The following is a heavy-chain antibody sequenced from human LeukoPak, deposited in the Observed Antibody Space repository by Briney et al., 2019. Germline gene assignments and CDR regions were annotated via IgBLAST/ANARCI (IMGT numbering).Heavy chain of an antibody. D-gene: IGHD6-19*01. CDR1: GFTFDDYA. CDR3: AKDMYSSGFGAFDI. Sequence: GRSLRLSCAASGFTFDDYAMHWVRQAPGKGLEWVSGISWNSGSIGYADSVKGRFTISRDNAKNSLYLQMNSLRAEDMALYYCAKDMYSSGFGAFDIWGQGTMVTVSS. V-gene: IGHV3-9*03. CDR2: ISWNSGSI. J-gene: IGHJ3*02.